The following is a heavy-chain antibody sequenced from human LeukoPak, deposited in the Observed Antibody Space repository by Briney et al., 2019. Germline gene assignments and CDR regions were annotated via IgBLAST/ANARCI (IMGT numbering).Heavy chain of an antibody. CDR1: GFTFSSYG. CDR3: AKAKVAPSGI. Sequence: HPGGSLRLSCAASGFTFSSYGMNWVRQAPGKGLEWVSAISGSAGSTYYADSVKGRFTISRDNSKNRLYLQMNSLRADDTAVYYCAKAKVAPSGIWGQGTLVTVSS. J-gene: IGHJ4*02. V-gene: IGHV3-23*01. CDR2: ISGSAGST. D-gene: IGHD1-26*01.